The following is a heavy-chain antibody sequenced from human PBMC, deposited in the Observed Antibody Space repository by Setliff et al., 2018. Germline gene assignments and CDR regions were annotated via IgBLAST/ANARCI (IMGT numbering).Heavy chain of an antibody. Sequence: GASVKVSCKAFGYTFTDYYIHWVRQAPGQGLEWMGRVNPASGGTNYAQRFQGRVSMTRDTSITTAYMELTRLTSDDTAVYYCARGVMDFYGSGNSFLAPDSWGQGTLVTVSS. V-gene: IGHV1-2*06. J-gene: IGHJ4*02. CDR3: ARGVMDFYGSGNSFLAPDS. CDR1: GYTFTDYY. D-gene: IGHD3-10*01. CDR2: VNPASGGT.